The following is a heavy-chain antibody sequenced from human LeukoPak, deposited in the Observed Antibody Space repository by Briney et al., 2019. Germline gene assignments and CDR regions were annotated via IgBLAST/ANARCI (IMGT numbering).Heavy chain of an antibody. V-gene: IGHV4-59*01. J-gene: IGHJ3*02. CDR3: ARGGSIVGATPHDAFDI. CDR2: IYYSGGT. Sequence: SETLSLTCTVSAAPITSYYWCWIRQPPRKGLEWVGYIYYSGGTNYNPSLKSRVAISVDTSKNQVSLRLSSVTAADTAVYYCARGGSIVGATPHDAFDIWGQGTVVTVS. CDR1: AAPITSYY. D-gene: IGHD1-26*01.